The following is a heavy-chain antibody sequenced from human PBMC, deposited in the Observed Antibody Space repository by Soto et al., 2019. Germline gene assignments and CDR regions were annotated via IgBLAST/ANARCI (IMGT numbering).Heavy chain of an antibody. D-gene: IGHD1-26*01. V-gene: IGHV3-33*01. Sequence: QVQLVESGGGVVQPGRSLRLSCAASGFTFSSYGMHWVRQAPGKGLEWVARIWYDGSNKYYVDSVKGRFTISRDNSKNTLYLQMNSLRAEDAAVYYCARARWGAEYWGQGTLVTVSS. CDR1: GFTFSSYG. J-gene: IGHJ4*02. CDR3: ARARWGAEY. CDR2: IWYDGSNK.